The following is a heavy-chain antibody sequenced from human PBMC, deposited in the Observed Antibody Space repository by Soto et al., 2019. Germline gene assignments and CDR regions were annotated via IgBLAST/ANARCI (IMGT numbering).Heavy chain of an antibody. J-gene: IGHJ6*02. D-gene: IGHD3-3*01. CDR3: ATRAPITISGVVYYYYYGMDV. Sequence: GASVKVSCKASGYTFTTYYMHWVRQAPGQGLEWMGIINPSGGSTRYAQKFQGRVTMTEDTSTDTAYMELSSLRSEDTAVYYCATRAPITISGVVYYYYYGMDVWGQGTTVTVSS. CDR2: INPSGGST. V-gene: IGHV1-46*01. CDR1: GYTFTTYY.